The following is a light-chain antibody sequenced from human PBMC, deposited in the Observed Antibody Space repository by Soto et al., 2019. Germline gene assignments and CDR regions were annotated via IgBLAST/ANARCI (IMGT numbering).Light chain of an antibody. V-gene: IGKV3-20*01. CDR1: QSVSSN. CDR3: QQYGSAYPWT. J-gene: IGKJ1*01. CDR2: GAS. Sequence: EIVMNKSPSTLSVSPGERATLSCRASQSVSSNLAWYQQKPGQAPRLLIYGASTRATGIPDRFSGSGSGTDFTLTIRRLEPEDFAVYYCQQYGSAYPWTFGQGTKVDIK.